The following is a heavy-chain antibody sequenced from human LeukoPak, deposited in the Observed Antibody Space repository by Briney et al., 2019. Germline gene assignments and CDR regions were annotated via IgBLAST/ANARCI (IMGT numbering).Heavy chain of an antibody. J-gene: IGHJ4*02. CDR1: GFTFSDYY. D-gene: IGHD2-15*01. CDR2: IHSGGST. V-gene: IGHV3-66*02. CDR3: AASTSNKDFDF. Sequence: GGSLRLSCAAFGFTFSDYYMSWIRQAPGKGLEWVAVIHSGGSTNYADSVKGRFTISRDNSRNTLYLQMNSLRGQDTALYYCAASTSNKDFDFWGQGTLVTVSS.